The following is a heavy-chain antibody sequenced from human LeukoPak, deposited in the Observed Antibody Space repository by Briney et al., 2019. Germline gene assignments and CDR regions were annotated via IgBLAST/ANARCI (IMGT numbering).Heavy chain of an antibody. CDR3: ARQEYCSGASCYTWFDP. CDR1: GYSINNYW. CDR2: IYPADSDI. V-gene: IGHV5-51*01. J-gene: IGHJ5*02. Sequence: GESLKISCKGSGYSINNYWIAWVRQMPGKGLEWMGTIYPADSDIRYSPSFQGQVTISADKSISTAYLQWNSLRASDTAMYYCARQEYCSGASCYTWFDPWGQGTLVTVSS. D-gene: IGHD2-15*01.